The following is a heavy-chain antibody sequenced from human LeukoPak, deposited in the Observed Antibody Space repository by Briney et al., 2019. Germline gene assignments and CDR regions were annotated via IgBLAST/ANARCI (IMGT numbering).Heavy chain of an antibody. CDR3: AKYRAAAAGKGYYYYGMDV. CDR1: GFTFSSYA. V-gene: IGHV3-23*01. D-gene: IGHD6-13*01. CDR2: ISGSGGST. J-gene: IGHJ6*02. Sequence: GGSLRLSCAASGFTFSSYAMSWVRQAPGKGLEWVSAISGSGGSTYYADSVKGRFTISRDNSKNTLYLQMNSLRAEDTAVYYCAKYRAAAAGKGYYYYGMDVWGQGTTVTVSS.